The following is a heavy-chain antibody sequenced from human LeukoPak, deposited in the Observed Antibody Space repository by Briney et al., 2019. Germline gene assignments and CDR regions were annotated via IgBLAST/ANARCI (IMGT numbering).Heavy chain of an antibody. CDR1: GLTFSSYS. CDR3: ARGQASGSSWGIDY. D-gene: IGHD6-13*01. CDR2: ISSSSSTI. Sequence: GGSLRLSCAASGLTFSSYSMNWVRQAPGKGLEWVSYISSSSSTIYYADSVKGRFTISRDNAKNSLYLQMNSLRAEDTAVYYCARGQASGSSWGIDYWGQGTLVTVSS. V-gene: IGHV3-48*01. J-gene: IGHJ4*02.